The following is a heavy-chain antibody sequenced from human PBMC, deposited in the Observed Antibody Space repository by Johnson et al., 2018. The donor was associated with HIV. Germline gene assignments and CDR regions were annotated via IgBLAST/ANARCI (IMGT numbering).Heavy chain of an antibody. Sequence: EVQLVESGGGLVQPGRSLRLSCAASGFTFDDYAMHWVRQAPGKGLEWVSGISWNSGSIGYADSVKGRFTISRDNSKNTLYLQMNSLRAEDTAVYYCARVGWATSDAFDIWGQGTMVTVSS. V-gene: IGHV3-9*01. CDR3: ARVGWATSDAFDI. D-gene: IGHD5-12*01. CDR1: GFTFDDYA. CDR2: ISWNSGSI. J-gene: IGHJ3*02.